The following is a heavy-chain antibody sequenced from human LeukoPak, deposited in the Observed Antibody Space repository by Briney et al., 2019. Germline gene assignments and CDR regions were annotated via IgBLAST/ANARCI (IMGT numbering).Heavy chain of an antibody. V-gene: IGHV3-74*01. CDR2: VNSDGTGT. Sequence: PGGSPRLSCAASGFTFSSYWMHWVRQAPGKGLVWVSRVNSDGTGTTYADSVEGRFTISRDNAKNTVYLQMNSLRAEDTAIYYCIRTLIVATSPYMDVWGKGTTVTVSS. J-gene: IGHJ6*03. CDR3: IRTLIVATSPYMDV. CDR1: GFTFSSYW. D-gene: IGHD5-12*01.